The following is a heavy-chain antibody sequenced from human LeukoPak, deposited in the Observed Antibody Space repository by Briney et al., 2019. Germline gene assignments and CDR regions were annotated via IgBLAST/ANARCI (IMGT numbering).Heavy chain of an antibody. CDR2: INRSGSTI. CDR1: GYSFSSYD. J-gene: IGHJ6*04. V-gene: IGHV1-46*01. Sequence: GGSLKVSCTASGYSFSSYDMSWVRQAPGQGLEWVAFINRSGSTICYAEKFKGRVTMTRDKSKSSLYMELNSLTSEDTAVYYCAELGMTMTGCVWGKGTTVTISS. CDR3: AELGMTMTGCV. D-gene: IGHD3-3*01.